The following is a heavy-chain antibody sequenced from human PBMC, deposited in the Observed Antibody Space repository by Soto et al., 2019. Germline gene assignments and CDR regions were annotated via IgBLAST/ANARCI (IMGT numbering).Heavy chain of an antibody. Sequence: ASVKVSCKASGGTFSSYTISWVRQAPGQGLEWMGRIIPILGIANYAQKFQGRVPITADKSTSTAYMGLSSLRSEDTAVYYCARGVGVAARRSYYYCMDVWGKGTTVTVSS. CDR3: ARGVGVAARRSYYYCMDV. D-gene: IGHD6-6*01. J-gene: IGHJ6*03. V-gene: IGHV1-69*02. CDR1: GGTFSSYT. CDR2: IIPILGIA.